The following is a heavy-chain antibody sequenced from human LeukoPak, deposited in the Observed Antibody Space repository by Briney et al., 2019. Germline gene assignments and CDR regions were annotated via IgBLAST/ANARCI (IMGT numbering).Heavy chain of an antibody. CDR1: GFTFSNYA. Sequence: GGSLRLSCAASGFTFSNYAMNWVRQAPGKGLEWVSSITGSGGSTYYADSVKGRFTISRDSSKNTLYLQMNSLRAEGTAVYYCAKGLLVDPGWGQGTLVTVSS. D-gene: IGHD2-8*01. CDR3: AKGLLVDPG. V-gene: IGHV3-23*01. J-gene: IGHJ4*02. CDR2: ITGSGGST.